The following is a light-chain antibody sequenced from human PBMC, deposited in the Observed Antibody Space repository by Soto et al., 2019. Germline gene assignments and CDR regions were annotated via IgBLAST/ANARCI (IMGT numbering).Light chain of an antibody. CDR1: QGISNY. V-gene: IGKV1-27*01. Sequence: DIQMTQSPSSLSASVGDRVTITCRASQGISNYLAWYQQKPGKVPKLLIYAASTLQSGVPSRFSGSGSGTDFTLTISSLQPEDVATYYCQMYNSAPPWTFGQGTKVEI. J-gene: IGKJ1*01. CDR3: QMYNSAPPWT. CDR2: AAS.